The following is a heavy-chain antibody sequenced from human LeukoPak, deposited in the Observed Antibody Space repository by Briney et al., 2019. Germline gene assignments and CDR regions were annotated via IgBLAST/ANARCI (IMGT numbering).Heavy chain of an antibody. V-gene: IGHV3-15*01. Sequence: PGGSLRLSCVASGFTFSDYYMSWIRQAPGKGLEWVGRIKSKSDGGTTDYAAPVKGKFTISRDDSKNTLYLQMNSLKSEDTAVYYCTTGGGVYDYVSLHWGQGTLVTVSS. CDR2: IKSKSDGGTT. D-gene: IGHD3-16*01. CDR3: TTGGGVYDYVSLH. CDR1: GFTFSDYY. J-gene: IGHJ1*01.